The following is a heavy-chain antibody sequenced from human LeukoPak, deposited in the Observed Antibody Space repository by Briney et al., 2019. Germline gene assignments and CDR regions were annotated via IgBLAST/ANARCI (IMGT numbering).Heavy chain of an antibody. CDR1: GYTLTELS. CDR3: ATVPYSSGWYYFDY. CDR2: FDPEDGET. V-gene: IGHV1-24*01. J-gene: IGHJ4*02. D-gene: IGHD6-19*01. Sequence: ASVKVSCKVSGYTLTELSMHWVRQAPGKGLEWMGGFDPEDGETIYAQKFQGRVTMTEDTSTDTAYTELSSLRSEDTAVYYCATVPYSSGWYYFDYWGQGTLVTVSS.